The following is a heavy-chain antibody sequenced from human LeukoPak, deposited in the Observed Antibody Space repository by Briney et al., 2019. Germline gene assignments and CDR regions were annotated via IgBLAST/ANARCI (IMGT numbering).Heavy chain of an antibody. CDR3: TKGDYHAY. CDR1: GFTFSSYA. J-gene: IGHJ4*02. Sequence: GGSLRLSCAASGFTFSSYAMSWFRQAPGKGLEWVGFIRSNTYGGTAEYAASVKGRFTISRDDSKGIAYLQMNSLKTEDTAVYYCTKGDYHAYWGQGTLATVPS. V-gene: IGHV3-49*03. CDR2: IRSNTYGGTA.